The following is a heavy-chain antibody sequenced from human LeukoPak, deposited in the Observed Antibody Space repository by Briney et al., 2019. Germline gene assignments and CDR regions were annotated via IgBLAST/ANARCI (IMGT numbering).Heavy chain of an antibody. D-gene: IGHD3-10*01. CDR1: GYTFTGSY. Sequence: ASVKVSCKASGYTFTGSYLHWVRQAPGQGLEWMGWLNPNSGDTKDALKFQGRVTMTRDASISTAYMELSRLRSDDTAVYYCARARKGSGLSVFGYWGQGTLVTVSS. J-gene: IGHJ4*02. CDR3: ARARKGSGLSVFGY. CDR2: LNPNSGDT. V-gene: IGHV1-2*02.